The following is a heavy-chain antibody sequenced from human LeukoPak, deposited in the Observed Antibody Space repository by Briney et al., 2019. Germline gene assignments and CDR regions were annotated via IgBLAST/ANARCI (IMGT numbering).Heavy chain of an antibody. CDR3: VKDPIRYGDYEGY. V-gene: IGHV3-30*18. CDR1: GFTFSSYG. D-gene: IGHD4-17*01. J-gene: IGHJ4*02. Sequence: GGSLRLSCAASGFTFSSYGMHWVRQAPGKGLEWVAVISYDGSNKYYADSVKGRFTISRDNSKNTLYLQMNSLRAEDTAVYYCVKDPIRYGDYEGYWGQGTLVTVSS. CDR2: ISYDGSNK.